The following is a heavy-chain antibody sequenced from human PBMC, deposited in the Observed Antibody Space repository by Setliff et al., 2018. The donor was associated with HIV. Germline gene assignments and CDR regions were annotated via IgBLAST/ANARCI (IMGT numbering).Heavy chain of an antibody. D-gene: IGHD2-8*02. CDR2: IYTSGTT. V-gene: IGHV4-4*09. CDR1: GVSISGHF. CDR3: ARLIHTGLLYFDN. Sequence: SETLSLTCFVSGVSISGHFWGWIRQPPGKGLEWIGYIYTSGTTEYNPSLDSRVTISVDTSRDQFSLNLRSVTAADTALYFCARLIHTGLLYFDNWGLGMLVTVS. J-gene: IGHJ4*02.